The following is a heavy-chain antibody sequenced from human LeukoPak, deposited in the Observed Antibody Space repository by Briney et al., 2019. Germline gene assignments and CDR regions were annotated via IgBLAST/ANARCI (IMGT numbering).Heavy chain of an antibody. CDR1: GGTFSSYA. D-gene: IGHD2-21*01. Sequence: ASVEVSCKASGGTFSSYAISWVRQAPGQGLEWMGGIIPIFGTANYAQKFQGRVTIATDESTSTAYMELSSLRSEDTAVYYCARDGGEPGGEYYYYYMDVWGKGTTVTVSS. CDR3: ARDGGEPGGEYYYYYMDV. J-gene: IGHJ6*03. V-gene: IGHV1-69*05. CDR2: IIPIFGTA.